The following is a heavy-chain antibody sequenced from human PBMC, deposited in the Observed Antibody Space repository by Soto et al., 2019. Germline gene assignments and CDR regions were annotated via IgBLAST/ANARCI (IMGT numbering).Heavy chain of an antibody. J-gene: IGHJ4*02. CDR1: GFTFSSYS. V-gene: IGHV3-21*01. CDR3: ARDFTEGTPFDY. CDR2: ISSSSSYI. D-gene: IGHD1-1*01. Sequence: LRLSCAASGFTFSSYSMNWVRQAPGKGLEWVSSISSSSSYIYYADSVKGRFTISRDNAKNSLYLQMNSLRAEDTAVYYCARDFTEGTPFDYWGQGTLVTVSS.